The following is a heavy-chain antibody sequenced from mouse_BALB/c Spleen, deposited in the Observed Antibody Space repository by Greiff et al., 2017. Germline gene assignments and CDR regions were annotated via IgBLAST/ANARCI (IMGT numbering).Heavy chain of an antibody. D-gene: IGHD2-1*01. CDR3: ARGGNPYYYAMDY. Sequence: VQLKESGGGLVQPGGSRKLSCAASGFTFSSFGMHWVRQAPEKGLEWVAYISSGSSTIYYADTVKGRFTISRDNPKNTLFLQMTSLRSEDTAMYYCARGGNPYYYAMDYWGQGTSVTVSS. V-gene: IGHV5-17*02. CDR2: ISSGSSTI. CDR1: GFTFSSFG. J-gene: IGHJ4*01.